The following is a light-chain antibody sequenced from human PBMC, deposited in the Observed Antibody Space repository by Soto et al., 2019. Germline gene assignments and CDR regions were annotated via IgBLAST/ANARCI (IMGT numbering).Light chain of an antibody. J-gene: IGLJ2*01. CDR2: LNSDGSH. V-gene: IGLV4-69*01. CDR3: QTWSTGIVI. Sequence: QSVLTQSPSASASLGASVKFTCTLSSGHSSYAIAWHQQQPEKGPRYLMKLNSDGSHSKGDGIPDRFSGSSSGAERYLTISSLQSEDEADYYCQTWSTGIVIFGGGTKLTVL. CDR1: SGHSSYA.